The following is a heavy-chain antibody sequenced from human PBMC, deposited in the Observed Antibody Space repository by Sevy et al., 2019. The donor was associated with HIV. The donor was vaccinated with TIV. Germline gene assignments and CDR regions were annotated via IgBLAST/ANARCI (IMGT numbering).Heavy chain of an antibody. D-gene: IGHD1-7*01. CDR1: GFTLRNYA. V-gene: IGHV3-23*01. Sequence: GGYLRLSCAASGFTLRNYAVNWVRQAPGKGLEWVSAAVGVDDTTYYADSVKGRFIISRDDSKNTLYLQMTSLTAEDTAVYFCAKGTPNAGYYFDYWGRGTLVTVSS. J-gene: IGHJ4*01. CDR3: AKGTPNAGYYFDY. CDR2: AVGVDDTT.